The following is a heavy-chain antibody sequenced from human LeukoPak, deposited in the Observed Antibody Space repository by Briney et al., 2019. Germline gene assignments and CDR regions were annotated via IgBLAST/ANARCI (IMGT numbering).Heavy chain of an antibody. D-gene: IGHD3-22*01. CDR1: GGTFSSYA. CDR3: ARDVHSSGLTFDI. Sequence: ASVKVSCKASGGTFSSYAISWVRQAPGQGIEWMGRIIPIFGIANYAQKFQGRVTITADKSTSTAYMELSSLRSEDTAVYYCARDVHSSGLTFDIWGQGTMVTVSS. J-gene: IGHJ3*02. V-gene: IGHV1-69*04. CDR2: IIPIFGIA.